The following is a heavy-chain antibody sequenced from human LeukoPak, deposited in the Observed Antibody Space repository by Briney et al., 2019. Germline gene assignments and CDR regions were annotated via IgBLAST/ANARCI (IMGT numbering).Heavy chain of an antibody. V-gene: IGHV3-23*01. CDR1: GFTFSSYA. CDR3: AKDARRDGYSYDY. D-gene: IGHD5-24*01. Sequence: GGSLRLSCAASGFTFSSYAMNWVRPAPGKGLEWVSGISGSGGSTNYADAVEGRFTISRDNSNNTLYLQMNSLRAEDTAVYYCAKDARRDGYSYDYWGQGTLVTVSS. CDR2: ISGSGGST. J-gene: IGHJ4*02.